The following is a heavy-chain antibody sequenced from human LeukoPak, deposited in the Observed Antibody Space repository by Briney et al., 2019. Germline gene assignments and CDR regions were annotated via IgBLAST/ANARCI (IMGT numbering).Heavy chain of an antibody. CDR3: ARARIRFLEWLGISNKSVQNAFDI. CDR1: GYXXXXYX. J-gene: IGHJ3*02. V-gene: IGHV1-46*01. Sequence: WASVKVSCKASGYXXXXYXMXWXRQAPXXXXXXMXXXXXXXGXXXXAQKFQGRVTMTRDTSTSTVYMELSSLRSEDTAVYYCARARIRFLEWLGISNKSVQNAFDIWGQGTMVTVSS. CDR2: XXXXXGXX. D-gene: IGHD3-3*01.